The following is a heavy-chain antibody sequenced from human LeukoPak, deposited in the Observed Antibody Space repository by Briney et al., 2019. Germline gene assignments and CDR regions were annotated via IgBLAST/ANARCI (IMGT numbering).Heavy chain of an antibody. CDR1: GFTFSSYW. J-gene: IGHJ4*02. D-gene: IGHD4/OR15-4a*01. CDR2: INHNGNVN. CDR3: AKKAQYDGHYPLDY. V-gene: IGHV3-7*03. Sequence: QAGGSLRLSCAASGFTFSSYWMNWARQAPGKGLEWVASINHNGNVNYYVDSVKGRFTISRDNAKNSLYLQMSNLRAEDTALYFCAKKAQYDGHYPLDYWGQGTLVTVSA.